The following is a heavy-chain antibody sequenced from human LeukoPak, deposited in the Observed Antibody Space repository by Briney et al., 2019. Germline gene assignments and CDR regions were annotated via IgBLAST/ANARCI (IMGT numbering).Heavy chain of an antibody. Sequence: SQTLSLTCTVSGGSISSGGYYWSCIRQHPGKGLECIGYIYYSGSTYYNPSLKSRVTISVDTSKNQFSLKLSSVTAADTAVYYCARAPTMVRGVIRPWFDPWGQGTLVTVSS. D-gene: IGHD3-10*01. CDR1: GGSISSGGYY. CDR3: ARAPTMVRGVIRPWFDP. V-gene: IGHV4-31*03. CDR2: IYYSGST. J-gene: IGHJ5*02.